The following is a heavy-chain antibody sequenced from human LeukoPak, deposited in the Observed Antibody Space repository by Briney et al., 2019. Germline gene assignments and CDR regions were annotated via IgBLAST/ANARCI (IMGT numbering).Heavy chain of an antibody. D-gene: IGHD6-19*01. J-gene: IGHJ4*02. CDR3: AHQRRGVAVAPPGTFDY. V-gene: IGHV1-69*06. CDR1: GGTFSSYA. CDR2: IIPIFGTA. Sequence: SVKVSCKASGGTFSSYAISWVRQAPGPGLEWMGGIIPIFGTANYAQKFQGRVTITADKSTSTAYMELSSLRSEDTAVYYCAHQRRGVAVAPPGTFDYWGQGTLVTVSS.